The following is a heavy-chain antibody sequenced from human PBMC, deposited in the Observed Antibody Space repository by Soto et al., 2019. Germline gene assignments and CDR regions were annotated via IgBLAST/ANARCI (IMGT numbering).Heavy chain of an antibody. V-gene: IGHV2-5*02. CDR2: IYWDDDK. CDR1: GFSLSTSGVG. D-gene: IGHD4-17*01. J-gene: IGHJ4*02. CDR3: AHVGAPGGYGDYVDY. Sequence: QITLKESGPTLVKPTQTLTLTCTFSGFSLSTSGVGVGWIRQPPGKALEWLALIYWDDDKRYSPSLKSRLTIPKDTSKNQVVLTMTNMDPVDTATYYCAHVGAPGGYGDYVDYWGQGTLVTVSS.